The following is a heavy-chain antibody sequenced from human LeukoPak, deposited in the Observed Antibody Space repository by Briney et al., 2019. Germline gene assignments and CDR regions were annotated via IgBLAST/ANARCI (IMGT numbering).Heavy chain of an antibody. CDR2: ISGSGGST. CDR1: GFTFSSYA. J-gene: IGHJ4*02. Sequence: QSGGSLRLSCAASGFTFSSYAMSWVRQAPGKGLEWVSAISGSGGSTYYADSVKGRFTISRDNSKNTLYLQMNSLRAEDTAVYYCAKDGGYCSSTSCPMALDYWGQGTLVTVSS. CDR3: AKDGGYCSSTSCPMALDY. V-gene: IGHV3-23*01. D-gene: IGHD2-2*01.